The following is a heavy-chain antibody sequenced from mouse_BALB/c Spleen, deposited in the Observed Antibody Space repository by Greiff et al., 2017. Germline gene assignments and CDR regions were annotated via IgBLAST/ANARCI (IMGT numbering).Heavy chain of an antibody. CDR2: IRLKSDNYAT. V-gene: IGHV6-6*02. CDR1: GFTFSSYW. Sequence: DVKLQESGGGLVQPGGSMKLSCVASGFTFSSYWMSWVRQSPEKGLEWVAEIRLKSDNYATHYAESVKGKFTISRDDSKSRLYLQMNSLRAEDTGIYYCTGGNYSFAYWGQGTLVTVSA. D-gene: IGHD2-1*01. CDR3: TGGNYSFAY. J-gene: IGHJ3*01.